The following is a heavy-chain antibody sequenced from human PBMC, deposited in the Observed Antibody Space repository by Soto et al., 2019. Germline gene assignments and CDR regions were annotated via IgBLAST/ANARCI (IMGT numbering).Heavy chain of an antibody. Sequence: PGRPLRLSCAGPQFTFSNYWMNGVRQAPGKGLEWVANINQDGSEKYYVDSVKGRFTISRDIAKNSLFLQMNSLRADDTAVYYCARASPGMDVWGQGTTVTVSS. CDR2: INQDGSEK. J-gene: IGHJ6*02. V-gene: IGHV3-7*01. CDR3: ARASPGMDV. CDR1: QFTFSNYW.